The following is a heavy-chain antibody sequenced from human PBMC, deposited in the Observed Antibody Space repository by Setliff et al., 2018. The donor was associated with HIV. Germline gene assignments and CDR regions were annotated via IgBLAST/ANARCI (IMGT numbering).Heavy chain of an antibody. CDR3: KITALNYYYYGMDV. Sequence: SETLSLTCAVYGGSFSGYYWSWIRQPPGKGLEWIGYIYYSGSTNYNPSLKSRVTISVDMSKNQFSLKLSSVTAADTAVYYCKITALNYYYYGMDVWGQGTTVTVSS. CDR1: GGSFSGYY. D-gene: IGHD3-16*01. V-gene: IGHV4-59*08. J-gene: IGHJ6*02. CDR2: IYYSGST.